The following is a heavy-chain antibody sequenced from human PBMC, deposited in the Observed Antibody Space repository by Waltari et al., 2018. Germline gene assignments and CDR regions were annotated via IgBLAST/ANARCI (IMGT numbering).Heavy chain of an antibody. D-gene: IGHD3-10*01. V-gene: IGHV1-2*02. J-gene: IGHJ5*02. Sequence: QVQLVQSGAEVKKPGASVKVSCKASGYTFTGYYMHWVRQAPGQGLEWMGWINPNSGGTNYAQKFQGRVTMTRDTSISTAYMELSRLRSDDTAVYYCARGPYYYGSGTPNWFDPWGQGTLVTVSS. CDR2: INPNSGGT. CDR3: ARGPYYYGSGTPNWFDP. CDR1: GYTFTGYY.